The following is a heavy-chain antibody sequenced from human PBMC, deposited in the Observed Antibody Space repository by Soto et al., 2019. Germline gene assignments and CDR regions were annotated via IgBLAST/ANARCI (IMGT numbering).Heavy chain of an antibody. J-gene: IGHJ6*02. D-gene: IGHD3-3*01. CDR3: ARWSGYSRDYYYYGMDV. Sequence: SSVKVSCKASGGTFSSYAINWVRQAPGQTLEWMGGIIPIFGKPNYAQKFQGRVTITADESTSTAYMELSSLRSEDTAVYYCARWSGYSRDYYYYGMDVWGQGTTVTVSS. V-gene: IGHV1-69*13. CDR1: GGTFSSYA. CDR2: IIPIFGKP.